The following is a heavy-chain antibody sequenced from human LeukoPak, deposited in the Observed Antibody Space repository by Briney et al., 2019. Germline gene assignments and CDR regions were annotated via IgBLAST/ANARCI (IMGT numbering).Heavy chain of an antibody. CDR2: ISSSGSTI. Sequence: GGSLRLSCAASGFTFSDYYMSWIRQAPGKGLEWVSYISSSGSTIYYADSVKGRFTISRDNAKNSLYLQMNSLRAEDTAVYYCAKDRGRRIVVVPATKWGTFDYWGQGTLVTVSS. V-gene: IGHV3-11*04. CDR1: GFTFSDYY. D-gene: IGHD2-2*01. CDR3: AKDRGRRIVVVPATKWGTFDY. J-gene: IGHJ4*02.